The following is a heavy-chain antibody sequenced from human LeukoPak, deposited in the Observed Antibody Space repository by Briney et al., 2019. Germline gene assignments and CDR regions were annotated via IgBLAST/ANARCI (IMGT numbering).Heavy chain of an antibody. Sequence: AASVKVSCKASGYTFTTYDINWVRQATGQGLEWMGWMNPNSGNTGYAQKFQGRVTMTRNTSISTAYMELSSLRSEDTAVYYCARGLIETQGLVIKSVLLWFGELSPWGQGTLVTVSS. CDR2: MNPNSGNT. V-gene: IGHV1-8*01. D-gene: IGHD3-10*01. J-gene: IGHJ5*02. CDR3: ARGLIETQGLVIKSVLLWFGELSP. CDR1: GYTFTTYD.